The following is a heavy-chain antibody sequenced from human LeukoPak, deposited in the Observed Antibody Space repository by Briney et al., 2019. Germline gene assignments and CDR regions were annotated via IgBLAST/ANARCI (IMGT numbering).Heavy chain of an antibody. CDR2: IWYDGSDK. CDR1: GFTFSSFG. D-gene: IGHD3-22*01. V-gene: IGHV3-33*01. Sequence: GRSLRLSCAASGFTFSSFGMHWVRQAPGKGLEWVAVIWYDGSDKYYADSVKGRFTISRDNSKNTLFLQMNSLRAEDTAVYSCARTPGQWIVDYWGQGTLVTVSS. CDR3: ARTPGQWIVDY. J-gene: IGHJ4*02.